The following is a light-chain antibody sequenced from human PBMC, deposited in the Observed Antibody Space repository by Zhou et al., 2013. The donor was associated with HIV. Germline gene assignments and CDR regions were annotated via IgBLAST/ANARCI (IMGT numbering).Light chain of an antibody. Sequence: DIVMTQTPLSLPVTPGEPASISCRSSQSLLDSDDGNTYLDWYLQRPGQSPQLLIYTVSYRASGVPDRFSGSGSGTDFTLKISKVEAEDVGVYYCMQALQTPITFGQGTRLEIK. J-gene: IGKJ5*01. V-gene: IGKV2-40*01. CDR2: TVS. CDR1: QSLLDSDDGNTY. CDR3: MQALQTPIT.